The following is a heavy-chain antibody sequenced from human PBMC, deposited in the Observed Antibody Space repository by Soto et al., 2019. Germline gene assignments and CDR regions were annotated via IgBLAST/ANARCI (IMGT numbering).Heavy chain of an antibody. V-gene: IGHV5-10-1*01. Sequence: LKISCKASGYSFSTYWIGWVRQLPGKGLELMGRINPSDSFTNYSPSFEGHVTISADKSISTAYLQWSSLKASDTAMYYCARVPTYYHYGMDVWGHGTTVTVSS. CDR2: INPSDSFT. CDR1: GYSFSTYW. CDR3: ARVPTYYHYGMDV. J-gene: IGHJ6*02.